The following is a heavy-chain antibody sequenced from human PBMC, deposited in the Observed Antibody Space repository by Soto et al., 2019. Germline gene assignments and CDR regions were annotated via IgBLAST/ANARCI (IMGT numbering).Heavy chain of an antibody. D-gene: IGHD3-16*02. Sequence: GGSLRLSCAASGFTFSSYWMSWVRQAPGKGLEWVANIKQDGSEKYYVDSVKGRFTIFRDNAKNSLYLQMNSLRTEDTAVYFCARAGSIWGSYPDYYYFDYWGQGTLVTVSS. CDR1: GFTFSSYW. J-gene: IGHJ4*02. CDR3: ARAGSIWGSYPDYYYFDY. CDR2: IKQDGSEK. V-gene: IGHV3-7*01.